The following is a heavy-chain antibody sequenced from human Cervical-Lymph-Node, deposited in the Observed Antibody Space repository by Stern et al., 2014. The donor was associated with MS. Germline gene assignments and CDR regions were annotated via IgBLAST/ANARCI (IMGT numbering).Heavy chain of an antibody. J-gene: IGHJ5*02. CDR1: CGSISSYY. D-gene: IGHD2/OR15-2a*01. V-gene: IGHV4-59*01. CDR3: ARGLLTFDP. CDR2: IYYSGST. Sequence: QVQLQESGPGLVKPSETLSLTCTVSCGSISSYYWSWIRQPPGKGLEWIGYIYYSGSTNYNPSLKSRVTISVDTSKNQFSLKLSSVTAADTAVYYCARGLLTFDPWGQGTLVTVSS.